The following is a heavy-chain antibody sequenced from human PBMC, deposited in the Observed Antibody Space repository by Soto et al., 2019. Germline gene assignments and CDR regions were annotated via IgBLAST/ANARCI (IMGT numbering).Heavy chain of an antibody. Sequence: QITLKESGPTLVKPTQTLTLTCTFSGFSLSTSGVGVGWVRQPPGKALEWLALIYWDDDKRYSPSLKRRLTITNDTSKNQVVLTMTNMDPVDTATYYCEAGRYRYGACDYLGQGTLVTVSS. J-gene: IGHJ4*02. CDR3: EAGRYRYGACDY. CDR2: IYWDDDK. CDR1: GFSLSTSGVG. V-gene: IGHV2-5*02. D-gene: IGHD5-18*01.